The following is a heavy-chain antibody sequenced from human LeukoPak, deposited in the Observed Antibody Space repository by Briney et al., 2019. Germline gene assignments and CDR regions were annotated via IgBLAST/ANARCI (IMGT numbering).Heavy chain of an antibody. Sequence: SETLSLTCAVYGGSFSGYYWSWIRQSPGKGLGWIGEINHDGNTNYNSSLKSRVTLSVDTSKSQFSLKLSSVTAADTAIYYCARVIRFNDFGELWFDYWGRGTLLTVSS. J-gene: IGHJ4*02. CDR3: ARVIRFNDFGELWFDY. V-gene: IGHV4-34*01. D-gene: IGHD3-10*01. CDR1: GGSFSGYY. CDR2: INHDGNT.